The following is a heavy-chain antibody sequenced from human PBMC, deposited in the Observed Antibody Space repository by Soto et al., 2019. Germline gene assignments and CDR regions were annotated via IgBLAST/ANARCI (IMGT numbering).Heavy chain of an antibody. CDR2: ISAYNGNT. V-gene: IGHV1-18*01. J-gene: IGHJ6*02. D-gene: IGHD6-13*01. Sequence: HWASVKVSCKASGYTFTSYGISWVRQAPGQGLEWMGWISAYNGNTIYAQKLQGRVTMTTDTSTSTAYMELRSLRSDDTAVYYCARDVAAAGRYYYYGMDVWGQGTTVTVSS. CDR3: ARDVAAAGRYYYYGMDV. CDR1: GYTFTSYG.